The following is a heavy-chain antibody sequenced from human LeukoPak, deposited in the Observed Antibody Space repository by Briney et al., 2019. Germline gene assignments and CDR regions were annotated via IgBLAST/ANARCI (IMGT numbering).Heavy chain of an antibody. J-gene: IGHJ4*02. Sequence: GGSLRLSCAASGFTFSSYGMHWVRQAPGKGLEWVAVISYDGSNKYYADSVKGRFTISRDDSKNALDLQMNSLRPEDSAMYYCARSQAPTRSSWLYLDYWGQGTQVTVSS. D-gene: IGHD6-13*01. V-gene: IGHV3-30*19. CDR2: ISYDGSNK. CDR3: ARSQAPTRSSWLYLDY. CDR1: GFTFSSYG.